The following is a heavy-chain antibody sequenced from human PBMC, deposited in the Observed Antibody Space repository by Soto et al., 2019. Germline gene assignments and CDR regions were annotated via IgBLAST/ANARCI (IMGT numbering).Heavy chain of an antibody. V-gene: IGHV3-48*02. CDR3: ARDDGDAYWYFDL. CDR2: ISSSSSTI. Sequence: PWGSLRLSCAASGFAFISYSINFFRHAPGKGLEWVSYISSSSSTIYYADSVKGRFTISRDNAKNSLYLQMNSLRDEDTAVYYCARDDGDAYWYFDLWGRGTLVTVSS. J-gene: IGHJ2*01. D-gene: IGHD4-17*01. CDR1: GFAFISYS.